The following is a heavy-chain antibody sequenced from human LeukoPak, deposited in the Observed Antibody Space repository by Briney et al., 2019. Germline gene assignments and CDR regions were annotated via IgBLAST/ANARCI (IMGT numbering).Heavy chain of an antibody. J-gene: IGHJ4*02. V-gene: IGHV1-69*04. Sequence: GASVKVSCKASGGSFNSYVITWVRQAPGQGLEWMGRIIPILNVANFAQKFQGRVTITADKSTNTAHMELSSLRSEDTAVNYCARDRDFNYYDSSGYLLFDYWGQGTLVTVSS. D-gene: IGHD3-22*01. CDR1: GGSFNSYV. CDR2: IIPILNVA. CDR3: ARDRDFNYYDSSGYLLFDY.